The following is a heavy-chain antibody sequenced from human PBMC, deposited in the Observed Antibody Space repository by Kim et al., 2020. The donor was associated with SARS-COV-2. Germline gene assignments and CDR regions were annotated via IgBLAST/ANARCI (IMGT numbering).Heavy chain of an antibody. CDR2: IKSKTDGGTT. V-gene: IGHV3-15*01. CDR3: TTDGGGAYYDFWSGYDDAFDI. Sequence: GGSLRLSCAASGFTFSNAWMSWVRQAPGKGLEWVGRIKSKTDGGTTDYAAPVKGRFTISRDDSKNTLYLQMNSLKTEDTAVYYCTTDGGGAYYDFWSGYDDAFDIWGQGTMVTVSS. J-gene: IGHJ3*02. CDR1: GFTFSNAW. D-gene: IGHD3-3*01.